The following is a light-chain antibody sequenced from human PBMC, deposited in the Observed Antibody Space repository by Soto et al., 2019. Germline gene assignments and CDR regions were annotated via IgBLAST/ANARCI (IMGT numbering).Light chain of an antibody. CDR1: QSVNSS. J-gene: IGKJ1*01. CDR3: QQYYSIPRT. CDR2: GAS. V-gene: IGKV3-15*01. Sequence: EIWMTQSPATLSVSPGERATLSCWASQSVNSSLAWYQQRPGQAPRLLIYGASTRATGIPARLSGSGYGTDLTITISSMQAEDVEVYYCQQYYSIPRTFGHGTKVDIK.